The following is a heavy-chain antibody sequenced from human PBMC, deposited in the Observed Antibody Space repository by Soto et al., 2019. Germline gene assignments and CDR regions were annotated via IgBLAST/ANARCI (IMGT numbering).Heavy chain of an antibody. J-gene: IGHJ4*02. V-gene: IGHV1-69*13. D-gene: IGHD3-22*01. Sequence: GASVKVSCKASGGTFSSYAISWVRQAPGQGLEWMGGIIPIFGTANYAQKFQGRVTITADESTSTAYMELSSLRSEDTAVYYCARGSYDSSGYYFFDYWGQGTLVTVSS. CDR1: GGTFSSYA. CDR3: ARGSYDSSGYYFFDY. CDR2: IIPIFGTA.